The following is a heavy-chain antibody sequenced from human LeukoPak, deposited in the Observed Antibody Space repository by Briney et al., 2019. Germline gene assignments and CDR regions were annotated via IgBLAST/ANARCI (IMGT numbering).Heavy chain of an antibody. Sequence: TETLSLTCTVSGFSISSGHYWGWVRQPPGAGLEWIGSVYQSGTTYYNPSLKSRVTTSVDMSKNQFFLRLRPVTAADTAVYYCARIFIRNGYSSYFDCWGQGTLVTVSS. CDR3: ARIFIRNGYSSYFDC. CDR2: VYQSGTT. D-gene: IGHD5-18*01. V-gene: IGHV4-38-2*02. CDR1: GFSISSGHY. J-gene: IGHJ4*02.